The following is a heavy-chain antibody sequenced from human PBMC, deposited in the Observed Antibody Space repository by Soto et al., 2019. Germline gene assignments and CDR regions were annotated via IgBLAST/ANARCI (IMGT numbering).Heavy chain of an antibody. CDR2: IHYNGNT. V-gene: IGHV4-59*01. CDR3: AREGNLGRWLQPLDF. CDR1: GGSISAYS. D-gene: IGHD5-12*01. Sequence: SETLSLTCTVSGGSISAYSWSWVRQPPGKGLEWIGNIHYNGNTKYNPSLKSRVTMSVDTSKNQFSLKLISVTAAGTAKYFCAREGNLGRWLQPLDFWGQGTLVTVS. J-gene: IGHJ4*02.